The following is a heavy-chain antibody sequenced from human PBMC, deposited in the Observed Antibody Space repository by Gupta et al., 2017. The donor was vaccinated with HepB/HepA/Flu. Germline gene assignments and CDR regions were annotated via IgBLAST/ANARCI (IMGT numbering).Heavy chain of an antibody. CDR2: IYYSGST. CDR3: ARVNPAYGDYADAFDI. D-gene: IGHD4-17*01. Sequence: QVQLQEPGPGLVKPSETLSLTCTVSGGSISSYYWSWIRPPPGKGLEWIGYIYYSGSTNYNPSLKSRVTISVDTSKNQFSLKLSSVTAADTAVYYCARVNPAYGDYADAFDIWGQGTMVTVSS. J-gene: IGHJ3*02. V-gene: IGHV4-59*01. CDR1: GGSISSYY.